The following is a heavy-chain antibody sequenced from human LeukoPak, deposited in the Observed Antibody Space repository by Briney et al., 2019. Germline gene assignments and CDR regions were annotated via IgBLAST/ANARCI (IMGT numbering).Heavy chain of an antibody. CDR2: ISGTGGST. J-gene: IGHJ4*02. Sequence: GGSLRLSCAASGFTFSSYAMSWVRQAPGKGLEWVSTISGTGGSTYYADSVKGQFTISRDNSKNTLYLQMNSLRAEDTAVYYCANADFGPDYWGQGTLVTVSS. V-gene: IGHV3-23*01. D-gene: IGHD3-3*01. CDR1: GFTFSSYA. CDR3: ANADFGPDY.